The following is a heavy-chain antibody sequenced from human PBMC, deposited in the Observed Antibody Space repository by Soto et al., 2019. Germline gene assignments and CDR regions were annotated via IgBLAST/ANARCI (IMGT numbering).Heavy chain of an antibody. CDR1: GFTFDDYA. CDR2: ISWNSGSI. CDR3: AKDMTAAAADY. D-gene: IGHD6-13*01. V-gene: IGHV3-9*01. Sequence: EVQLVESGGGLVQPGRSLRLSCAASGFTFDDYAMHWVRQAPGKGLEWVSGISWNSGSIGYADSVKGRFTISRDNAKNSLYLQMNSLRAEDTALYYCAKDMTAAAADYWGQGTLVTVSS. J-gene: IGHJ4*02.